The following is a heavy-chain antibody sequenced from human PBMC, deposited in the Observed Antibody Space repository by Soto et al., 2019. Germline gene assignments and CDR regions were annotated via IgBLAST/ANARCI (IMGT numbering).Heavy chain of an antibody. CDR3: ARLPFYYDSSVMPRRHDFDY. D-gene: IGHD3-22*01. CDR1: GFTFTTYW. Sequence: PGESLKISCKGSGFTFTTYWITWVRQMPGKGLEWMGRISPSDSYTNYSPSFQGHVTISADKSITTAYLQWSSLKASDTAMYYCARLPFYYDSSVMPRRHDFDYWGQGTLVTVSS. V-gene: IGHV5-10-1*01. J-gene: IGHJ4*02. CDR2: ISPSDSYT.